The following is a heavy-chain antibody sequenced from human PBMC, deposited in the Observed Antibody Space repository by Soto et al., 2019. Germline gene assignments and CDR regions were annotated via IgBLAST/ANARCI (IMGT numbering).Heavy chain of an antibody. D-gene: IGHD2-8*01. J-gene: IGHJ6*02. CDR3: ARDAQAKTNPRYGMDV. CDR1: GYTFTGYY. CDR2: INPNSGGT. Sequence: ASVKVSCKASGYTFTGYYMHWVRQAPGQGLEWMGWINPNSGGTNYAQKFQGWVTMTRDTSISTAYMELSRLRSDDTAVYYCARDAQAKTNPRYGMDVSGQGTTVTVSS. V-gene: IGHV1-2*04.